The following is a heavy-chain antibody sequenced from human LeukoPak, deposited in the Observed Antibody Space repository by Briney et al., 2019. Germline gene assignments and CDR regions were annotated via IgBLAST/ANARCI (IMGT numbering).Heavy chain of an antibody. Sequence: GASVKVSCKASGYTFTSYDINWVRQATGQGLEWMGWMNPNSGNTGYAQKFQGRVTMTRNTSISTAYMELSSLRSEDTAVYYCARSRRGYYDYVWGSYRYNTWFDPWGQGTLVTVSS. CDR2: MNPNSGNT. J-gene: IGHJ5*02. D-gene: IGHD3-16*02. CDR1: GYTFTSYD. V-gene: IGHV1-8*01. CDR3: ARSRRGYYDYVWGSYRYNTWFDP.